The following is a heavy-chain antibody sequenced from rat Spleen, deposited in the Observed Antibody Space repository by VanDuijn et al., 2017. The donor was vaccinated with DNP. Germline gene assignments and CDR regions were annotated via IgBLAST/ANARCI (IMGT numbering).Heavy chain of an antibody. J-gene: IGHJ4*01. Sequence: EVQLVESGGGLVQPGRSLKLSCAASGFTFSNYDMAWVRQAPTKGLEWVASISTSGGSTDYPDSVRGRFTISRDNAGNTMYLQMNSLRSEDTATYYCAKDRQGGYAMDAWGQGTSVTVSS. CDR1: GFTFSNYD. CDR3: AKDRQGGYAMDA. CDR2: ISTSGGST. V-gene: IGHV5S13*01.